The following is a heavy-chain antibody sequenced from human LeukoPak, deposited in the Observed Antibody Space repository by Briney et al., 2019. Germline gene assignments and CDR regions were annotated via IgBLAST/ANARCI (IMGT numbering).Heavy chain of an antibody. V-gene: IGHV1-2*02. J-gene: IGHJ4*02. Sequence: ASVKVSCKASGYTFTGYYMLWVRQAPGQGLEWMGWINPNSGGTNYAQKFQGRVTMTRDTSISTAYMELSRLRSDDTAVYYCASATNWNLNPFDYWGQGTLVTVSS. D-gene: IGHD1-7*01. CDR1: GYTFTGYY. CDR2: INPNSGGT. CDR3: ASATNWNLNPFDY.